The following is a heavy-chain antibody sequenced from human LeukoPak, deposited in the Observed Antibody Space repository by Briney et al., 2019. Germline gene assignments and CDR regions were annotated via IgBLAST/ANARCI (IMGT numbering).Heavy chain of an antibody. CDR3: ASLTGSSGYFPLREYYYGIDV. D-gene: IGHD3-22*01. CDR1: GFTFSDYY. Sequence: GGSLRLSCAASGFTFSDYYMSWIRQAPGKGLEWVSYISSSSSYIFYADSVKGRFTISRDNAKNSLYLQMNNLRAEDTAVYFCASLTGSSGYFPLREYYYGIDVWGQGTTVTVSS. V-gene: IGHV3-11*06. CDR2: ISSSSSYI. J-gene: IGHJ6*02.